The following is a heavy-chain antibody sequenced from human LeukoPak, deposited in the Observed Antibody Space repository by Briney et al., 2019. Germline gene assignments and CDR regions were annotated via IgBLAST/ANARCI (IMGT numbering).Heavy chain of an antibody. Sequence: GGSLRLSCAASGFTFSSYGMHWVRQAPGKGLEWVAFIRYDGSDKYYADSVKGRFTVSRDNSKNTLYLQMNSLRAEDTTVYYCAKASGQAGYCSSTSCHYTFDYWGQGTLVTVSS. CDR3: AKASGQAGYCSSTSCHYTFDY. CDR1: GFTFSSYG. J-gene: IGHJ4*02. D-gene: IGHD2-2*01. V-gene: IGHV3-30*02. CDR2: IRYDGSDK.